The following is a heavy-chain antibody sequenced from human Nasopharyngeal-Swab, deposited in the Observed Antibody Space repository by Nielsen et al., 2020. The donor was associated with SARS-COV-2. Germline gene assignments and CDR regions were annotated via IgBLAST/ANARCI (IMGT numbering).Heavy chain of an antibody. CDR2: MNPNSGNT. J-gene: IGHJ6*03. CDR3: ARAPTNYYYYYMGV. D-gene: IGHD5-24*01. V-gene: IGHV1-8*01. Sequence: ASVKVSYKASGYTFTGYDINWLRQATGQGLEWMGWMNPNSGNTGYAQKFQGRVTMTRNTSISTAYMELSSLRSEDTAVYYCARAPTNYYYYYMGVWGKGTTVTVSS. CDR1: GYTFTGYD.